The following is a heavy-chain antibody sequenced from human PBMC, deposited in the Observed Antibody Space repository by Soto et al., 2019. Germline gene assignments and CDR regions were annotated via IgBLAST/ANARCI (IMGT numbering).Heavy chain of an antibody. Sequence: GGSLRLSCAASGFTFSSYAMSWVRQAPGKGLEWVSAISGSGGSTYYADSVKGRFTISRDNSKNTLYLQMNSLRAEDTAVYYCAKDDAYYDFWSGYYTRYYYYYMDVWGKGTTVTVSS. CDR3: AKDDAYYDFWSGYYTRYYYYYMDV. CDR1: GFTFSSYA. J-gene: IGHJ6*03. D-gene: IGHD3-3*01. CDR2: ISGSGGST. V-gene: IGHV3-23*01.